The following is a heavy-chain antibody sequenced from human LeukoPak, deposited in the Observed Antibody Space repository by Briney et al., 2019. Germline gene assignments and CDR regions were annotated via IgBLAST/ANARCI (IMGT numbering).Heavy chain of an antibody. J-gene: IGHJ4*02. Sequence: GSSVKVSCTASGGTFSSYAISWVRQAPGQGLEWMGGIIPIFGTANYAQKFQGRVTITADESTSTAYMGLSSLRSEDTAVYYCARDHNWVVDYWGQGTLVTVSS. CDR1: GGTFSSYA. D-gene: IGHD1-1*01. CDR2: IIPIFGTA. CDR3: ARDHNWVVDY. V-gene: IGHV1-69*01.